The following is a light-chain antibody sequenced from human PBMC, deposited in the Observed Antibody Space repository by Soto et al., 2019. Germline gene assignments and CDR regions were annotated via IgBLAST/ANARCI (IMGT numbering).Light chain of an antibody. CDR1: QIVSSNY. V-gene: IGKV3-15*01. Sequence: EIVLTQSPGTLSLSPGAKATRSCRASQIVSSNYLAWYQQKPGQAPRLLIYGASTRATGVPARFSGSGSATQFTLTISSLQSEDFGLYYCQQYKQWPVGFGGGTKVDIK. CDR2: GAS. J-gene: IGKJ4*01. CDR3: QQYKQWPVG.